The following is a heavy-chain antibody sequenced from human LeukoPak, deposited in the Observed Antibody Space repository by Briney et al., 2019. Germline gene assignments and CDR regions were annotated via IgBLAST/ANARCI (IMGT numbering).Heavy chain of an antibody. V-gene: IGHV3-74*01. Sequence: TGRSLRLSCAASGFTFNDFWMHWTRQAPGKGLVWVSRINRDGSSTICADSVKGRFTISRDTAKNTLYLHMNNLRVEDTALYYCARGLYYHMDVWGQGTAVTVSS. CDR1: GFTFNDFW. CDR3: ARGLYYHMDV. CDR2: INRDGSST. J-gene: IGHJ6*02.